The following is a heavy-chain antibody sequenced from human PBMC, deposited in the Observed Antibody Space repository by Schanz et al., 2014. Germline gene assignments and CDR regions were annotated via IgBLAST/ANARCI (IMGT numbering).Heavy chain of an antibody. CDR1: GFTFSNYG. CDR3: VRFGGRALGGSTLG. CDR2: VTTSGTSR. V-gene: IGHV3-48*02. J-gene: IGHJ4*02. D-gene: IGHD3-16*01. Sequence: VQLVESGGGVVQPGRSLRLSCAASGFTFSNYGLHWVRQAPGKGLEWVSCVTTSGTSRYSTDSVRGRFTISRDNAKNSIYLQMDDLKDEDTAVYYCVRFGGRALGGSTLGWGQGTLVTVSS.